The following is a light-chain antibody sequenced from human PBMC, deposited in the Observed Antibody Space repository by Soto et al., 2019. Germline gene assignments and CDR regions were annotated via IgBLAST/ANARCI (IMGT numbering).Light chain of an antibody. V-gene: IGKV1-33*01. CDR1: QDISNY. J-gene: IGKJ4*01. CDR3: RSGLT. Sequence: DIQMTQSPSSLSASVGDRFTITCQASQDISNYLNWYQQKPGKAPKLLIYDASNLETGVPSRFSGSGSGTDFTFTISSLQPEDIATYYCRSGLTFGGGTKVDIK. CDR2: DAS.